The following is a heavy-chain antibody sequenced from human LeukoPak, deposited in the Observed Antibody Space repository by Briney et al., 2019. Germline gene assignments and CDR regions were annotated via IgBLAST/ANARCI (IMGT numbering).Heavy chain of an antibody. CDR3: AREGRGWAFDI. V-gene: IGHV1-2*02. CDR2: INPNSGGT. J-gene: IGHJ3*02. D-gene: IGHD2-15*01. CDR1: GYNFPAYF. Sequence: ASVKVSCKASGYNFPAYFMHWVRQAPGQGLELMGWINPNSGGTNYAQKFQGRVTMTRGTSISTAYMELSRLRSDDTAVYYCAREGRGWAFDIWGQGTMVTVSS.